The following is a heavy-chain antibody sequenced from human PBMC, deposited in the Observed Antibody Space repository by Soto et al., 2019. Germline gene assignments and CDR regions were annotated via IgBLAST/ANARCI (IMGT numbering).Heavy chain of an antibody. J-gene: IGHJ6*02. V-gene: IGHV3-23*01. CDR3: AKDWALGDGYTYYYYYGMDV. CDR1: GFTFSSYA. Sequence: GGSLRLSCAASGFTFSSYAMSWVRQAPGKGLEWVSAISGSGGSTYYADSVKGRFTISRDNSKNTLYLQMNSLRAEDTAVYYCAKDWALGDGYTYYYYYGMDVWGQGTTVTV. CDR2: ISGSGGST. D-gene: IGHD5-12*01.